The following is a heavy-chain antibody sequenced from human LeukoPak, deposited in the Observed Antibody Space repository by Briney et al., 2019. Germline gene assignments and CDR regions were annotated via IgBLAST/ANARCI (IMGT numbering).Heavy chain of an antibody. CDR2: IRSSSSTI. Sequence: GGSLRLSCAASGFTFSNYGMNWVRQAPGKGLEWVSYIRSSSSTIYYADSVKGRFTISRDNAKNSLYLQMNSLRDEDTAVYFCARGYSYDYWGQGTLVTVSS. V-gene: IGHV3-48*02. D-gene: IGHD5-18*01. CDR3: ARGYSYDY. J-gene: IGHJ4*02. CDR1: GFTFSNYG.